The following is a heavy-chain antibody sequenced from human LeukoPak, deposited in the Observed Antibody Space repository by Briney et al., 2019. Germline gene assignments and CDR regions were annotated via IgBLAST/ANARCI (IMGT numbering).Heavy chain of an antibody. D-gene: IGHD3-22*01. Sequence: ASVKVSCKASGYTFTSYDINWVRQATGQGLEWMGWMSPNSGGTNYAQKFQGRVTMTRDTSISTAYMELSRLRSDDTAVYYCARVFGGNYYDSSGYYPIDYWGQGTLVTVSS. CDR1: GYTFTSYD. J-gene: IGHJ4*02. V-gene: IGHV1-2*02. CDR3: ARVFGGNYYDSSGYYPIDY. CDR2: MSPNSGGT.